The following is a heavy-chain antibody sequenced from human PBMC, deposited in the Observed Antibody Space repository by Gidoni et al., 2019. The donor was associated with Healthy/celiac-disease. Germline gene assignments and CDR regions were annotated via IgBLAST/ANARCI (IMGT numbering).Heavy chain of an antibody. V-gene: IGHV4-34*01. CDR2: INHSGST. Sequence: QVQLQQWGAGLLKPSETLSLTCAVYGGSFSGYYWSWIRQPPGKGLEWIGEINHSGSTNYNPSLKSRVTISIDTSKNQFSLKLRSVTAADTAVYYCARVTLLFRGMDVWGQGTTVTVSS. J-gene: IGHJ6*02. D-gene: IGHD2-15*01. CDR1: GGSFSGYY. CDR3: ARVTLLFRGMDV.